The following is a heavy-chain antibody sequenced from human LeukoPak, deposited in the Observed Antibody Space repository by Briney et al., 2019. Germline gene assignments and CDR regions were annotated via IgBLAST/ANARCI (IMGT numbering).Heavy chain of an antibody. CDR1: GFTFNRCW. CDR3: TSWGDTTAEYFQR. CDR2: INPDGRDT. Sequence: PGGSQRLSCVVSGFTFNRCWTNWVRQAPGKGLEWVAHINPDGRDTYYVDSVKGRFTISRDNAENSMYLQMNSLRVEDTAVYYCTSWGDTTAEYFQRWGQGTLVTVSS. D-gene: IGHD2-21*02. J-gene: IGHJ1*01. V-gene: IGHV3-7*01.